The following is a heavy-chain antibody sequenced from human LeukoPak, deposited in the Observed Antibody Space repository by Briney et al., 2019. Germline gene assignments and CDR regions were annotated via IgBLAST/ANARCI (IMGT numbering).Heavy chain of an antibody. V-gene: IGHV1-69*05. Sequence: SVKVSCKASGGTFSSYAISWVRQAPGQGLKWMGGIIPIFGTANYAQKFQGRVTITTDESTSTAYMELSSLRSEDTAVYYCARSNLYSSSLNYYMDVWGKGTTVTVSS. D-gene: IGHD6-6*01. CDR2: IIPIFGTA. CDR1: GGTFSSYA. J-gene: IGHJ6*03. CDR3: ARSNLYSSSLNYYMDV.